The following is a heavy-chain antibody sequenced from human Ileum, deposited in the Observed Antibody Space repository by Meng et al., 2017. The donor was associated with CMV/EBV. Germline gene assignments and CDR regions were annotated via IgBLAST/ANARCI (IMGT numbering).Heavy chain of an antibody. CDR3: ARGRGRSYSFDY. CDR2: NNYGGNN. Sequence: CACCGGVFSAYYWSWVRQSPGKGLEWIAENNYGGNNNYNPSLKSRVTTSVDTSKNQFSLKLTSVTAANAAVYYCARGRGRSYSFDYWGQGTLVTVSS. D-gene: IGHD3-10*01. CDR1: GGVFSAYY. J-gene: IGHJ4*02. V-gene: IGHV4-34*01.